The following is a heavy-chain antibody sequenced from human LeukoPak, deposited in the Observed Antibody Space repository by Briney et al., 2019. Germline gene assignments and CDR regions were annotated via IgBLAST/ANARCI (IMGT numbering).Heavy chain of an antibody. D-gene: IGHD6-19*01. Sequence: GGSLRLSCAASGFTVSSNYMSWVRQAPGKGLEWVSVIYSGGSTYYADSVKSRFTISRDNSKNTLYLQMNSLRAEDTAVYYCARDRAIRVAGGFDYWGQGTLVTVSS. CDR1: GFTVSSNY. J-gene: IGHJ4*02. CDR2: IYSGGST. V-gene: IGHV3-66*01. CDR3: ARDRAIRVAGGFDY.